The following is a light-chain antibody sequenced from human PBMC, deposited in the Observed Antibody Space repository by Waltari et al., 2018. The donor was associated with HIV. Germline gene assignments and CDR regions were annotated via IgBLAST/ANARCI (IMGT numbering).Light chain of an antibody. CDR2: DVS. V-gene: IGLV2-14*01. CDR3: SSYTRSSTL. Sequence: QSALTQPASVSGSPGQSITISCTGTTRAVGANNYVSWYQKHPGKAPKLLIYDVSNRPSGVSNRCSGSKSGNTASLTISGLQAEDEADYYCSSYTRSSTLFGGGTKLTVL. CDR1: TRAVGANNY. J-gene: IGLJ2*01.